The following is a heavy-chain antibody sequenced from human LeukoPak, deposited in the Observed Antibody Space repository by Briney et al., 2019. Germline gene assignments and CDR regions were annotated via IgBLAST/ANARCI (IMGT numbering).Heavy chain of an antibody. CDR1: GFTFSNYN. CDR2: ISSSNNYI. Sequence: PGGSLRLSCAASGFTFSNYNMNWVRQAPGKGPEWVSSISSSNNYIYYADSVKGRFTISRDNAKNSLYLTMNSLRAEDTAVYYCARRSPNYYFDYWGQGTPVTVSS. V-gene: IGHV3-21*01. CDR3: ARRSPNYYFDY. J-gene: IGHJ4*02.